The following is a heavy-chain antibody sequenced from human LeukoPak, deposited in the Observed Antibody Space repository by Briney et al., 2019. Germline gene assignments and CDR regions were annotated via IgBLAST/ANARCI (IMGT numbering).Heavy chain of an antibody. Sequence: SETLSLTCAVYGGSFSGHYWSWIRQPPGKGLEWIGEINHSGSTNYNPSLKSRVTISVDTSKNQFSLKLSSVTAADTAVYYCARGRITMIVVVTLYYYYYYMDVWGKGTTVTVSS. CDR3: ARGRITMIVVVTLYYYYYYMDV. CDR2: INHSGST. D-gene: IGHD3-22*01. V-gene: IGHV4-34*01. CDR1: GGSFSGHY. J-gene: IGHJ6*03.